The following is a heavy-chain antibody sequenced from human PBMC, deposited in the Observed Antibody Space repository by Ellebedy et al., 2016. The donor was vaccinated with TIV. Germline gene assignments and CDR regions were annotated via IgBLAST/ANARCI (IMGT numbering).Heavy chain of an antibody. CDR1: GASITESSHY. D-gene: IGHD3-3*01. J-gene: IGHJ4*02. Sequence: SETLSLTCTVSGASITESSHYWGWIRQPPGKGLEWIGSVYFSGNTYLNPSLKSRVTISADTSKNQFSLKLTSVTAADTAVYYCARDLAYHDSGYYFGDWGQGTLVTVSS. CDR3: ARDLAYHDSGYYFGD. CDR2: VYFSGNT. V-gene: IGHV4-39*07.